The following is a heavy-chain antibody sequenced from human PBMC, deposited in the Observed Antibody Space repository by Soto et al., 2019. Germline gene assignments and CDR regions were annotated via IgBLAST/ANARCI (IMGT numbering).Heavy chain of an antibody. Sequence: QVQLVQSGAEVKKTGSSVKVSCRASGDTFSSFTFSWVRQAPGQGLEWMGRIVPMLDLSNNAQKFQGRVTITADESTGTGYMQLTNLTSDDTAVYYCARGKEWLRMNHWGQGTLVAVSS. D-gene: IGHD5-12*01. J-gene: IGHJ4*01. CDR1: GDTFSSFT. CDR2: IVPMLDLS. V-gene: IGHV1-69*02. CDR3: ARGKEWLRMNH.